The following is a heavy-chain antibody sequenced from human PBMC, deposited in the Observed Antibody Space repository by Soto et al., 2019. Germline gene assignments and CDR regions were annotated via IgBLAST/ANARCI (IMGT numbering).Heavy chain of an antibody. CDR3: ARGPRIAVAGTFYFDY. CDR1: GYTFTSYG. V-gene: IGHV1-18*01. Sequence: ASVKVSCKASGYTFTSYGISWVRQAPGQGLEWMGWISAYNGNTNYAQKLQGRVTMTTDTSTSTAYMELRSLRSDDTAVYYCARGPRIAVAGTFYFDYSGQGTLVTVSS. CDR2: ISAYNGNT. D-gene: IGHD6-19*01. J-gene: IGHJ4*02.